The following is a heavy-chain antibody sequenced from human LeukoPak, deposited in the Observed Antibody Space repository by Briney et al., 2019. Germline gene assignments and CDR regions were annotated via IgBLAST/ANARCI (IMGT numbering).Heavy chain of an antibody. V-gene: IGHV3-66*01. D-gene: IGHD1-26*01. J-gene: IGHJ4*02. CDR2: IYSGGST. CDR1: GFTVSSNY. CDR3: AKEMSGRTRSVDY. Sequence: GGSLRLSCAASGFTVSSNYMSWVRQAPGKGLEWVSVIYSGGSTYYADSVKGRFTISRDNSKNTLYLQMNSLRAEDTAVYYCAKEMSGRTRSVDYWGQRTLVTVSS.